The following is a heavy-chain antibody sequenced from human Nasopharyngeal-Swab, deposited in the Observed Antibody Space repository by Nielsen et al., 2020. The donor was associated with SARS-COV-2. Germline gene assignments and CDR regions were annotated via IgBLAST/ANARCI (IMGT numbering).Heavy chain of an antibody. CDR1: GFTFSSYA. Sequence: GGSLRPSCAPSGFTFSSYAMSWVRQAPGKGLEWVSIISGNDNTTYYADSVKDRFTISRDNSKNTLYLQTNSLRVEDTAVYYCAKAPYLRGLDVWGQGTTVTVSS. CDR3: AKAPYLRGLDV. D-gene: IGHD2-21*01. CDR2: ISGNDNTT. V-gene: IGHV3-23*01. J-gene: IGHJ6*02.